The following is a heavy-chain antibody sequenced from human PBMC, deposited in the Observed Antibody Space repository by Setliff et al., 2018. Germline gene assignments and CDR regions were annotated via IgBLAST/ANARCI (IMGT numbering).Heavy chain of an antibody. D-gene: IGHD3-10*01. Sequence: AGASLKISCKGSGYSFSTCWIGWVRQMPGKGLEWMGIIYPGDSITRYSPSFQGQVTISVDKSINTAYLQWSSLRASDTAIYYCARHPYYYGSGTYLDNNNRWFDPWGQGTLVTVSS. CDR3: ARHPYYYGSGTYLDNNNRWFDP. CDR1: GYSFSTCW. V-gene: IGHV5-51*01. CDR2: IYPGDSIT. J-gene: IGHJ5*02.